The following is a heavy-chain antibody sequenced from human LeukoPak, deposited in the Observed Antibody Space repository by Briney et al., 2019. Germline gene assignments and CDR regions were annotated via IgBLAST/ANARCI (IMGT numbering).Heavy chain of an antibody. CDR2: TSPDGSVT. J-gene: IGHJ4*02. D-gene: IGHD6-19*01. CDR3: AKRHAGSGWSRAIDY. Sequence: GGSLRLSCTASGFTLSSYWMHWVRQVPGMGLVWVSQTSPDGSVTSYADSVKGRFTISRDNSKNTLYLQMNSLRAEDTAVYYCAKRHAGSGWSRAIDYWGQGTLVTVSS. CDR1: GFTLSSYW. V-gene: IGHV3-74*01.